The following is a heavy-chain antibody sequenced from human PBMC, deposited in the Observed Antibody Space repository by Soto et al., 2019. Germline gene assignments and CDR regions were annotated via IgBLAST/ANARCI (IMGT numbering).Heavy chain of an antibody. CDR3: ARGGIYYDSGAPDY. J-gene: IGHJ4*02. D-gene: IGHD3-22*01. CDR1: GGTFSSYT. CDR2: IIPILGIA. Sequence: GASVKVSCKASGGTFSSYTISWVRQAPGQGLEWMGRIIPILGIANYAQKFQGRVTITADKSTSTAYMELSSLRSEDTAVYYCARGGIYYDSGAPDYGGQGTLVPVP. V-gene: IGHV1-69*02.